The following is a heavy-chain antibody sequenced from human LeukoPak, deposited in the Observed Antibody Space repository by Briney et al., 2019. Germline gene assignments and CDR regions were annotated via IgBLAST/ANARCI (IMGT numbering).Heavy chain of an antibody. Sequence: GGSLRLSCAASGFTFSTYAMSWVRQAPGKGLEWVSGISGSGGNTYYADSVEGRFTISRDNSKNTLYLQMSSLRADDTAVYYCGKNNVPVGCWGQGTLVTVSA. CDR1: GFTFSTYA. J-gene: IGHJ4*02. CDR3: GKNNVPVGC. V-gene: IGHV3-23*01. D-gene: IGHD2-8*01. CDR2: ISGSGGNT.